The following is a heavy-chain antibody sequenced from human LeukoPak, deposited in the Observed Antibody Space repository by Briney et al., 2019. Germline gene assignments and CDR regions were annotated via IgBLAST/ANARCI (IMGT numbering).Heavy chain of an antibody. Sequence: PGGPLRLSCAASGFTFSSYSMNWVRQAPGKGLEWVSSISSSSSYIYYADSVRGRFTISRDNAKNSLYLQMNSLRAEDTAVYYCARDFSGYDQAFDYWGQGTLVTVSS. CDR3: ARDFSGYDQAFDY. D-gene: IGHD5-12*01. CDR1: GFTFSSYS. V-gene: IGHV3-21*01. CDR2: ISSSSSYI. J-gene: IGHJ4*02.